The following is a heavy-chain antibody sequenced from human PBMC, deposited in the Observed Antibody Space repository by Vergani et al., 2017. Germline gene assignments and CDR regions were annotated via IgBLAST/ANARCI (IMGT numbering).Heavy chain of an antibody. CDR1: GFTFSSYA. V-gene: IGHV3-23*01. CDR2: ISGSGGST. Sequence: EVQLLESGGGLVQPGGSLRLSCAASGFTFSSYAMSWVRQAPGKGLEWFSAISGSGGSTYYADSVKGRFTISRDNSKNTLYLQMNSLRAEDTAVYYCAKGEVLRYFDWLPTEYYYYMDVWGKGTTVTVSS. D-gene: IGHD3-9*01. CDR3: AKGEVLRYFDWLPTEYYYYMDV. J-gene: IGHJ6*03.